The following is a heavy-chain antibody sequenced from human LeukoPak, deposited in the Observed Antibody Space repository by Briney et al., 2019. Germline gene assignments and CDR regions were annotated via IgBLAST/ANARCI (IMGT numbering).Heavy chain of an antibody. CDR1: GLTFSSYG. J-gene: IGHJ4*02. D-gene: IGHD6-13*01. CDR2: ISYDGSNK. V-gene: IGHV3-30*18. Sequence: GGSLRLSCAASGLTFSSYGMHWVRQAPGKGLERVAVISYDGSNKYYADSVKGRFTISRDNSKNTLYLQMNSLRAEDTAVYYCAKDSHIAAAGSYFDYWGQGTLVTVSS. CDR3: AKDSHIAAAGSYFDY.